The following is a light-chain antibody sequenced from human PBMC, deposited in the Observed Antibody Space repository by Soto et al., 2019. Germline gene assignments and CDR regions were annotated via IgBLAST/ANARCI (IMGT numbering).Light chain of an antibody. Sequence: QSALTQPASVSGSPGQSITISCTGTSSDVGAYNHASWYQHHPGKAPKLMIYEVNNRPSGVSNRFSGSKSGYTASLTISGLQAEDEADYYCCSYTTSDTRVFGTGTKLTVL. J-gene: IGLJ1*01. CDR1: SSDVGAYNH. CDR3: CSYTTSDTRV. CDR2: EVN. V-gene: IGLV2-14*01.